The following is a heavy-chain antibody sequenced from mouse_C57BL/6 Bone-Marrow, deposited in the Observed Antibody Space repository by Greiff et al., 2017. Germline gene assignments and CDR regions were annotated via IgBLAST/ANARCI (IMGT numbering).Heavy chain of an antibody. CDR1: GYTFTSYG. V-gene: IGHV1-81*01. CDR2: IYPRSGNT. Sequence: QVQLQQSGAELARPGASVKLSCKASGYTFTSYGISWVKQRTGQGLEWIGEIYPRSGNTYYNEKFKGKATLTADKSSSTAYMELRGLTSEDSAVYFCARSPLLLYYFDYWGQGTTLTVSS. J-gene: IGHJ2*01. D-gene: IGHD2-12*01. CDR3: ARSPLLLYYFDY.